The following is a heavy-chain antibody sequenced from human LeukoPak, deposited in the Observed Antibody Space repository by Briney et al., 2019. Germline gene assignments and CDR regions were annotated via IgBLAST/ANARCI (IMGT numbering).Heavy chain of an antibody. CDR1: GGSISNYY. CDR2: IYYSGST. D-gene: IGHD4-11*01. J-gene: IGHJ5*01. Sequence: SETLSLTCTVSGGSISNYYWSWIRQPPGKGLEWIGYIYYSGSTDYNPSLKSRVTISVDTSKNQFSLKLSSVTAADTAVYYCASSSLTTRRGFDSWGQGTLVTVSS. V-gene: IGHV4-59*08. CDR3: ASSSLTTRRGFDS.